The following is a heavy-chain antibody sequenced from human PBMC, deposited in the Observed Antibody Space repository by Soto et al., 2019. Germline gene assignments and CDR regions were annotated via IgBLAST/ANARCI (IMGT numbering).Heavy chain of an antibody. CDR1: GGTFSSYA. D-gene: IGHD6-19*01. CDR3: ARDSVAVAGTVPHYFDY. V-gene: IGHV1-69*13. CDR2: INPIFGTA. J-gene: IGHJ4*02. Sequence: GASVKVSCKASGGTFSSYAISWVRQAPGQGLEWMGGINPIFGTANYAQKFQGRVTITADESTSTAYMELSSLRSEDTAVYYCARDSVAVAGTVPHYFDYWGQGTLVTVSS.